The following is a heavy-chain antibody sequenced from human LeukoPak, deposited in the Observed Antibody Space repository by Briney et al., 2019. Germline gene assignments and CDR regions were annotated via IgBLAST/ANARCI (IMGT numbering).Heavy chain of an antibody. D-gene: IGHD3-10*01. CDR3: ARSRFNYYGSGSDMDV. CDR2: ISGSGGST. CDR1: GFTFSSYA. V-gene: IGHV3-23*01. Sequence: PGGSLRLSCAASGFTFSSYAMSWVRQAPGKGLEWVSAISGSGGSTYYADSGKGRFTISRDNSKNTLYLQMNSLRAEDTAVYYCARSRFNYYGSGSDMDVWGKGTTVTISS. J-gene: IGHJ6*03.